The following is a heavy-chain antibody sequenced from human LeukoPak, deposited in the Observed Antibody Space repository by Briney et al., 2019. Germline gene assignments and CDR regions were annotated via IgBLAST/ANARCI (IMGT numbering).Heavy chain of an antibody. D-gene: IGHD1-26*01. J-gene: IGHJ4*02. V-gene: IGHV3-7*01. CDR1: GLTFSSYW. CDR2: IKQDGSEK. CDR3: ARDNYSGSRYFDH. Sequence: PGGSLRLSCAASGLTFSSYWMSWVRQAPGKGLEWVANIKQDGSEKYYVDSVKGRFSISRDNAKNSLYLQMNSLRAEDTAIYYCARDNYSGSRYFDHWGQGTLVTVSS.